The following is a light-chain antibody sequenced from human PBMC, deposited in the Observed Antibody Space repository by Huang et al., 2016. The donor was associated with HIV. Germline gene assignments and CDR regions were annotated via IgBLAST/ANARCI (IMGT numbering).Light chain of an antibody. Sequence: EVVLTQSPGTLPLSPGERGTLTFRASESVTRSHLAWYQQKPGQAPRLLIYGASARATGIPDRFVGSGSGTGFTLTISRLEAEDAATYYCQQYDITPWTFGQGTKVEIK. CDR1: ESVTRSH. CDR2: GAS. J-gene: IGKJ1*01. V-gene: IGKV3-20*01. CDR3: QQYDITPWT.